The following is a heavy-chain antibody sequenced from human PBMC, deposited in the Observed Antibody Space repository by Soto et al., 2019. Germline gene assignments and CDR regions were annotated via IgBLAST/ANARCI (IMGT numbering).Heavy chain of an antibody. J-gene: IGHJ4*02. CDR2: ISDNGDTT. Sequence: EVQLLESGGDLVQPGGSLRLSCAASGFTFTNYAMTWVRQAPGKGLEWVSTISDNGDTTFHADSVQGWFTISRDNSKNALYLQMNGLRAEDTAVYYCAKGGHRSPFDYWGQGPLVTVSS. CDR1: GFTFTNYA. V-gene: IGHV3-23*01. CDR3: AKGGHRSPFDY.